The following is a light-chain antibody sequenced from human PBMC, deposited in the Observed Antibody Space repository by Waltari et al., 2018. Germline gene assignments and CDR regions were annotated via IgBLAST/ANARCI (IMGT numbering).Light chain of an antibody. CDR2: SDS. CDR1: DIGSQS. V-gene: IGLV3-21*01. CDR3: QLWLNSGHVL. Sequence: SYELTQARSVSVSPGQTARITCGGDDIGSQSVQWYQQKPPQAPVLVMYSDSERPSGVPDRFSGSNSGNAASLTISGVEAGDEADYYGQLWLNSGHVLVGGGTRLTVL. J-gene: IGLJ2*01.